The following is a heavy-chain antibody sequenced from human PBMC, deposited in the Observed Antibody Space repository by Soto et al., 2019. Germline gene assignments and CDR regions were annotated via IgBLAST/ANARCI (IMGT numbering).Heavy chain of an antibody. CDR2: VRGDNGHT. CDR3: ARDLGYCSSGTCYRAWFDS. CDR1: GYTFTTHG. J-gene: IGHJ5*01. D-gene: IGHD2-15*01. Sequence: QVQLVQSGAEVKKPGASVKVSCKASGYTFTTHGISWVRQVPGQGLEWMGWVRGDNGHTNYAQSLQGRVTMTTDTSTNAAYMGLRTLRSLDTAVYYCARDLGYCSSGTCYRAWFDSSGQGNVVTVSS. V-gene: IGHV1-18*01.